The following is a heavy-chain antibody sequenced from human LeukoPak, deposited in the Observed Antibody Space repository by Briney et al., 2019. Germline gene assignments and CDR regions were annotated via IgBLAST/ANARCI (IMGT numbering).Heavy chain of an antibody. CDR1: GGSITSHY. J-gene: IGHJ6*03. CDR2: VLDSVRT. D-gene: IGHD2-2*01. V-gene: IGHV4-59*11. CDR3: AREGYCSSTSCREHYMDV. Sequence: SETLSLTCTVSGGSITSHYWSWIRQPPGKGLEWIAYVLDSVRTKDNPSLQSRLTLSADTSKNQFSLRLSSVTAADTAVYYCAREGYCSSTSCREHYMDVWGKGTTVTVSS.